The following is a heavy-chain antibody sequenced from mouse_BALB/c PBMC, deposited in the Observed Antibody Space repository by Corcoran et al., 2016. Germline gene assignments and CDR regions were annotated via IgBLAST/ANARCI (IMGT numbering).Heavy chain of an antibody. CDR1: GYTFSSYW. V-gene: IGHV1-9*01. J-gene: IGHJ4*01. D-gene: IGHD2-3*01. CDR2: ILPGSGST. CDR3: AREDVYYLYAMDY. Sequence: QVQLQQSGAELMKPGASVKISCKATGYTFSSYWIEWVKQRPGHGLEWIGEILPGSGSTNYNEKFKGKATFTADTSSNTAYMQLSSLTSEDSAVYYCAREDVYYLYAMDYWGQGTSVTVSS.